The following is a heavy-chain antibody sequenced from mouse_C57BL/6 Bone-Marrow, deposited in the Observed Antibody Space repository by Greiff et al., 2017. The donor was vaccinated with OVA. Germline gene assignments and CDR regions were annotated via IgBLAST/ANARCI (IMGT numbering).Heavy chain of an antibody. Sequence: QVHVKQPGAELVKPGASVKLSCKASGYTFTSYWLHWVKQRPGRGLEWIGRIDPNSGGTKYNEKFKSKATLTVDKPYSTAYMQLSSLTAEDSEVYYCARRGDYYGSFDYWDQGTTLTVSS. D-gene: IGHD1-1*01. CDR1: GYTFTSYW. V-gene: IGHV1-72*01. CDR3: ARRGDYYGSFDY. CDR2: IDPNSGGT. J-gene: IGHJ2*01.